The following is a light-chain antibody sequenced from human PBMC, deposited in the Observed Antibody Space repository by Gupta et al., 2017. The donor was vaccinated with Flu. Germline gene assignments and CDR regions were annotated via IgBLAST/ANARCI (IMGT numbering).Light chain of an antibody. J-gene: IGLJ2*01. CDR2: QDD. CDR1: KLGDKY. V-gene: IGLV3-1*01. CDR3: QAWDTTLSI. Sequence: SYDLTQPPSVSVSPGQTARITCSGDKLGDKYASWYQQKPGQSPVLVIYQDDRRPSGIPERSSGSNSGNTATLTISGTQAMDEADYYCQAWDTTLSIFGGGTKLTVL.